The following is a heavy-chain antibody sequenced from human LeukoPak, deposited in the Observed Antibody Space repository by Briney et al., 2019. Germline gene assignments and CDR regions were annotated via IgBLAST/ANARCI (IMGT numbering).Heavy chain of an antibody. Sequence: VASVKVSCKASGYTFTSYGISWVRQAPGQGLEWMGWISAYNGNTNYAQKLQGRVTMTTDTSTSTAYMELRSLRSDDTAVYYCARDPSGYGSGSYHHPWGQGTLVTVSS. V-gene: IGHV1-18*01. CDR2: ISAYNGNT. CDR3: ARDPSGYGSGSYHHP. D-gene: IGHD3-10*01. J-gene: IGHJ5*02. CDR1: GYTFTSYG.